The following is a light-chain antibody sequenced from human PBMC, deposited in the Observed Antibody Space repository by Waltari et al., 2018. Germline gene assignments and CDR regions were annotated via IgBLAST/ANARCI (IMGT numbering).Light chain of an antibody. Sequence: QSVLTQPPSVSAAPGHKVRISCSGTPSTGGQNGLFCYRQLPGSAPKLLIYETNGRPTGTPDRVSGSKSATTAILDIAGLQPGDEADYYGGTWDSSLARWLFGGGTKLTV. CDR3: GTWDSSLARWL. CDR2: ETN. CDR1: PSTGGQNG. V-gene: IGLV1-51*02. J-gene: IGLJ3*02.